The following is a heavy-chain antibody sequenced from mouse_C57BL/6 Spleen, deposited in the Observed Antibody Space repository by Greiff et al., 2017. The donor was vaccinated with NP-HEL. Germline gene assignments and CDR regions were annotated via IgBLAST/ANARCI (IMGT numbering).Heavy chain of an antibody. CDR2: IHPSDSDT. D-gene: IGHD1-1*01. J-gene: IGHJ3*01. CDR3: AKSEGFTTVVAKDDWFAY. Sequence: QVQLQQPGAELVKPGASVKVSCKASGYTFTSYWMHWVKQRPGQGLEWIGRIHPSDSDTNYNQKFKGKATLTVDKSSSTAYMQLSSLTSEDSAVYYCAKSEGFTTVVAKDDWFAYWGQGTLVTVSA. CDR1: GYTFTSYW. V-gene: IGHV1-74*01.